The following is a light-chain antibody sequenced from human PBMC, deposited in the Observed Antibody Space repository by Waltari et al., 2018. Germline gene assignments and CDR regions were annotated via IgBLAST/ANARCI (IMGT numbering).Light chain of an antibody. Sequence: QSALTQPRSVSGSPGQSVTISCTGTSSDVGGYNYVSWYQQHPGKAPKLMIYDVSKRPSGVPDPFSGSKSGNTASLTISGLQAEDEADYYCCSYAGSFVFGGGTKLTVL. CDR1: SSDVGGYNY. J-gene: IGLJ2*01. CDR2: DVS. CDR3: CSYAGSFV. V-gene: IGLV2-11*01.